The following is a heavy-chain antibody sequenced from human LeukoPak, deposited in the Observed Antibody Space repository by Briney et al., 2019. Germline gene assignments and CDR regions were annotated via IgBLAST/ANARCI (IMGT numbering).Heavy chain of an antibody. CDR1: GGSISSYY. CDR2: IYYSGST. Sequence: PSETLSLTCSVSGGSISSYYWSWIRQPPGKGLEWIGYIYYSGSTNYNPSLKSRVTISVDTSKNQFSLKLSSVTAADTAVYYCARGPDYYGSGNPLDYWGQGTLVTVSS. D-gene: IGHD3-10*01. V-gene: IGHV4-59*01. J-gene: IGHJ4*02. CDR3: ARGPDYYGSGNPLDY.